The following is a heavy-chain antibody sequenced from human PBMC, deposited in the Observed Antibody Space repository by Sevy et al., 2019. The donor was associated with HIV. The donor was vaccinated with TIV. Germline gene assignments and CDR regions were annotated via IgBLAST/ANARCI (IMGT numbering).Heavy chain of an antibody. D-gene: IGHD2-2*02. Sequence: ASVKVSCKASGYTFTGYYMHWVRQAPGQGLEWMGRINPNSGGTNYAQKFQGRVTMTRDTSISTAYMELSRLRSDDTAVYYGAKYPEGAEGDYWGQGTLVTVSS. CDR1: GYTFTGYY. CDR3: AKYPEGAEGDY. CDR2: INPNSGGT. J-gene: IGHJ4*02. V-gene: IGHV1-2*06.